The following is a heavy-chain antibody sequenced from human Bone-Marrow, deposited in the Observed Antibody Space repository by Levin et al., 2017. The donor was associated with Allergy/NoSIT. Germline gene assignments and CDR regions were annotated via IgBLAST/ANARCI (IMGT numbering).Heavy chain of an antibody. CDR3: ARFPHLGYCSSTSCSRPADYDYYYMDV. J-gene: IGHJ6*03. V-gene: IGHV3-21*01. D-gene: IGHD2-2*01. CDR1: GFTFSSYS. CDR2: ISSSSSYI. Sequence: PGGSLRLSCAASGFTFSSYSMNWVRQAPGKGLEWVSSISSSSSYIYYADSVKGRFTISRDNAKNSLYLQMNSLRAEDTAVYYCARFPHLGYCSSTSCSRPADYDYYYMDVWGKGTTVTVSS.